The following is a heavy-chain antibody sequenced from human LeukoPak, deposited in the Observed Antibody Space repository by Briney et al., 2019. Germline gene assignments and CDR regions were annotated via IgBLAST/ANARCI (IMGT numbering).Heavy chain of an antibody. CDR1: GFTFSNYA. J-gene: IGHJ4*02. D-gene: IGHD4-11*01. Sequence: GGSLRLSCAASGFTFSNYAMNRVRQAPGKGLEWVSYISSTSTIYYADSVKGRFTISRDNAKNSLYLQMNSLRAEDTAIYYCARGRLVSLYYFDFWGQGTLVTVSS. V-gene: IGHV3-69-1*02. CDR3: ARGRLVSLYYFDF. CDR2: ISSTSTI.